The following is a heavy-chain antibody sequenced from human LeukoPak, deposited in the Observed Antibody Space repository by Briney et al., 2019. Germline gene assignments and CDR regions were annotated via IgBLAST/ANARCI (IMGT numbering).Heavy chain of an antibody. D-gene: IGHD6-6*01. J-gene: IGHJ5*02. CDR3: ARADALRIAARPDWFDP. Sequence: ASVKVSCKASGYTFTSYGISWVRQAPGQGLEWMGWISAYNGNTNYAQKLQGRATMTTDTSTSTAYMELRSLRSDDTAVYYCARADALRIAARPDWFDPWGQGTLVTVSS. V-gene: IGHV1-18*01. CDR2: ISAYNGNT. CDR1: GYTFTSYG.